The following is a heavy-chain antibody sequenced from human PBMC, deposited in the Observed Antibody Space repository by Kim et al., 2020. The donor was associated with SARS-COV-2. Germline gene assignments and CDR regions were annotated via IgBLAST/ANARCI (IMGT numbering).Heavy chain of an antibody. V-gene: IGHV1-46*01. Sequence: ASVKVSCKASGYTFTSYYMHWVRQAPGQGLEWMGIINPSGGSTSYAQKFQGRVTMTRDTSTSTVYMELSSLRSEDTAVYYCAREGGYCSGGSCYGPYYYYYGMDVWGQGTTVTVSS. D-gene: IGHD2-15*01. J-gene: IGHJ6*02. CDR3: AREGGYCSGGSCYGPYYYYYGMDV. CDR1: GYTFTSYY. CDR2: INPSGGST.